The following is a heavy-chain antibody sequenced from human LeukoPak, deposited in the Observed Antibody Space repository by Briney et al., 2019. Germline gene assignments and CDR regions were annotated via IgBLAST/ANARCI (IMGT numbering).Heavy chain of an antibody. CDR2: ISGSGGST. CDR3: AKGTLTRSSDIVVVVAADSSFDY. Sequence: GGSLRLSCAASGFTFSSYAMSWVRQAPGKGLEWVSSISGSGGSTYYADSVKGRFTISRDNSKNTLYLQMNSLRAEDTAVYYCAKGTLTRSSDIVVVVAADSSFDYWGQGTLVTVSS. J-gene: IGHJ4*02. D-gene: IGHD2-15*01. CDR1: GFTFSSYA. V-gene: IGHV3-23*01.